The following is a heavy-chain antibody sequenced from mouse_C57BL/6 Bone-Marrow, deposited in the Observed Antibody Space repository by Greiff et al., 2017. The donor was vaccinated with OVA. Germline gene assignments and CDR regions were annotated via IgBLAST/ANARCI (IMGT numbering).Heavy chain of an antibody. CDR3: ARKEITTVVAPYAMDY. CDR2: IYPRSGNT. J-gene: IGHJ4*01. D-gene: IGHD1-1*01. Sequence: QVQLKQSGAELARPGASVKLSCKASGYTFTSYGISWVKQRTGQGLEWIGEIYPRSGNTYYNEKFKGKATLTADKSSSTAYMELRSLTSEDSAVYFGARKEITTVVAPYAMDYWGQGTSVTVSS. V-gene: IGHV1-81*01. CDR1: GYTFTSYG.